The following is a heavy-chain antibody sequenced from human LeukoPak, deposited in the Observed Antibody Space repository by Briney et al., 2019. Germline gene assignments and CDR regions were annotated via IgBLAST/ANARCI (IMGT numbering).Heavy chain of an antibody. D-gene: IGHD3-10*01. J-gene: IGHJ4*02. CDR1: GFTFDDYA. Sequence: GGSLRLSCAASGFTFDDYAMHWVRQAPGKGLEWVSGISWNSGSIGYADSVKGRFTISRDNAKNSLYLQMNSLRAEDMALYYCAKVPYGERPTDRGQGTLVTVSS. V-gene: IGHV3-9*03. CDR3: AKVPYGERPTD. CDR2: ISWNSGSI.